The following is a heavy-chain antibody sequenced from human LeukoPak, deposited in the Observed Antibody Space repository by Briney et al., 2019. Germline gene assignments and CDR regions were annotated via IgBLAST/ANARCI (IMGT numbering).Heavy chain of an antibody. V-gene: IGHV3-53*01. CDR3: ARDRGSFYGMDV. CDR2: IYSGGST. Sequence: GGSLRLSCAASGFPVSTNYMSWVRQAPGKGLEWVSVIYSGGSTYYADSVKGRFTISRDNSKNTLYLQMNSLRAEDTAVYYCARDRGSFYGMDVWGQGTTVTVSS. D-gene: IGHD5-12*01. J-gene: IGHJ6*02. CDR1: GFPVSTNY.